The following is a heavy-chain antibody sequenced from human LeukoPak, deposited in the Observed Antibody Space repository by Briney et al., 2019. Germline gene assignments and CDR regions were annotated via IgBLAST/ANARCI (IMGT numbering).Heavy chain of an antibody. CDR1: GDSISCTTYF. J-gene: IGHJ4*02. D-gene: IGHD6-13*01. CDR2: IYYSGSP. Sequence: PSETLLLTCSVSGDSISCTTYFWGWIRQPPGKGLEWIGSIYYSGSPYYNPSLKSRVTISVDTSKNQLSLRLSSVTAADTAVYYCATHVSWYVDYWGQGTLVTVSS. V-gene: IGHV4-39*01. CDR3: ATHVSWYVDY.